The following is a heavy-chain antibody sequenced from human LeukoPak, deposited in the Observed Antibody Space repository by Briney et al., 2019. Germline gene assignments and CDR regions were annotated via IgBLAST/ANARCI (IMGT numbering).Heavy chain of an antibody. J-gene: IGHJ5*02. D-gene: IGHD6-19*01. V-gene: IGHV4-61*01. CDR2: IYYSGST. Sequence: SETLSLTCTVSGGSISSSSYYWGWIRQPPGKGLEWIGYIYYSGSTNYNPSLKSRVTISVDTSKNQFSLKLSSVTAADTAVYYCARDLSGWYWFDPWGQGTLVTVSS. CDR3: ARDLSGWYWFDP. CDR1: GGSISSSSYY.